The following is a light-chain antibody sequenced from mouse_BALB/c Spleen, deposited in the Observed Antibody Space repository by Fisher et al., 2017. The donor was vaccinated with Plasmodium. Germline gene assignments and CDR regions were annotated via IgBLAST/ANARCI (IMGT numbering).Light chain of an antibody. J-gene: IGKJ5*01. CDR1: QSISNH. V-gene: IGKV5-43*01. Sequence: DIVMTQSPVTLSVTPGDSVSLSCRASQSISNHLHWYQQKSHESPRLLTKYASQSISGIPSRFSGSGSETDFTLSINSVETEDFGMYFCQQSNNWPLTFGAGTKLELK. CDR2: YAS. CDR3: QQSNNWPLT.